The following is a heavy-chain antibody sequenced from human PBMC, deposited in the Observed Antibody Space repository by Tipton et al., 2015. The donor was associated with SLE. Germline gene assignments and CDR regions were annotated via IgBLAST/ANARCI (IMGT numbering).Heavy chain of an antibody. V-gene: IGHV4-38-2*01. CDR2: IYYSGST. J-gene: IGHJ5*02. Sequence: LRLSCAVSGYSISSGYYWGWIRQPPGKGLEWIGYIYYSGSTNYNPSLKSRVTISVDTSKNQFSLKLSSVTAADTAVYYCARGIAAAGTWGQGTLVTVSS. CDR3: ARGIAAAGT. D-gene: IGHD6-13*01. CDR1: GYSISSGYY.